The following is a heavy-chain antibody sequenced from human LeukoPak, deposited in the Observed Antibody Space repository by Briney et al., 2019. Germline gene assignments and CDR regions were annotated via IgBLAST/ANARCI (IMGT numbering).Heavy chain of an antibody. D-gene: IGHD3-9*01. CDR3: ARSPGDYDILTGYYPRYYYYMDV. V-gene: IGHV5-51*01. J-gene: IGHJ6*03. CDR2: IYPGDSDT. Sequence: GESLKISCKGSGYSFTSYWIGWLRQMPGKGLEWMGIIYPGDSDTRYSPSFQGQVTISADKSISTAYLQWSSLKASDTAMYYCARSPGDYDILTGYYPRYYYYMDVWGKGTTVTVSS. CDR1: GYSFTSYW.